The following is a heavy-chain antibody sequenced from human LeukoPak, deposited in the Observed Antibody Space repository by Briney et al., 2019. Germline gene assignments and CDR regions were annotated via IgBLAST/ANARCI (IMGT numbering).Heavy chain of an antibody. CDR3: VRSYYGSGTFYLGGY. Sequence: PGGSLRLSCSASGFTFSNFAMHWVRQAPGKGLEYVSGISTNGGSTYYADSVKGRFTISRDNSKNTLYLQMGSLRTEDAALYYCVRSYYGSGTFYLGGYWGQGTLVTVSS. V-gene: IGHV3-64D*06. CDR1: GFTFSNFA. J-gene: IGHJ4*02. D-gene: IGHD3-10*01. CDR2: ISTNGGST.